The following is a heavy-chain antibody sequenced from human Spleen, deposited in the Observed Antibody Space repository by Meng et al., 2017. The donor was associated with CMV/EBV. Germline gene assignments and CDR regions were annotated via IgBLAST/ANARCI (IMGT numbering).Heavy chain of an antibody. D-gene: IGHD2-21*01. J-gene: IGHJ4*02. CDR2: ISGRSTII. Sequence: GESLKISCAASGFSFSTYSMNWVRQAPGKGLELISSISGRSTIIYYADSVRGRSTISRDNAKNSLYLQMNSLRVDDTAVYYCAGGGGDWANFDSWGQGTLVTVSS. V-gene: IGHV3-48*04. CDR3: AGGGGDWANFDS. CDR1: GFSFSTYS.